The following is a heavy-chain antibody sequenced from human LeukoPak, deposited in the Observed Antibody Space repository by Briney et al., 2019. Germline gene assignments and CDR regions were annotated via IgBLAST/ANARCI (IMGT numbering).Heavy chain of an antibody. D-gene: IGHD4-23*01. J-gene: IGHJ2*01. Sequence: GESLQISCQGSGYSFTRYWIGWVRAMPGKGLECMGIIYPGDSDTRYSPSFQGQVTISAAKSISTAYVQCSLLKASDTAMYYCARPATVVTPWYFDLWGRGTLVTVSS. CDR1: GYSFTRYW. CDR3: ARPATVVTPWYFDL. V-gene: IGHV5-51*01. CDR2: IYPGDSDT.